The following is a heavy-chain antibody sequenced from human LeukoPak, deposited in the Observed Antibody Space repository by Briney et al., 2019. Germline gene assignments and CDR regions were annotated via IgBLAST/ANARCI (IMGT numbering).Heavy chain of an antibody. CDR3: ARTAAAGNVFDY. V-gene: IGHV4-39*07. J-gene: IGHJ4*02. CDR2: IYYSGNT. D-gene: IGHD6-13*01. Sequence: PSETLSLTCTVSGGSISSSNYYWGWIRQPPGKGLEWIGSIYYSGNTYYNPSLKSRLTISVDTSKNQFSLRLRSVTAADTAVYYCARTAAAGNVFDYWGQGTLVTVSS. CDR1: GGSISSSNYY.